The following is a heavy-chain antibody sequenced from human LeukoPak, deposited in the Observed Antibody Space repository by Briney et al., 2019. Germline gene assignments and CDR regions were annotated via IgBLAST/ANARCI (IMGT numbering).Heavy chain of an antibody. J-gene: IGHJ4*02. D-gene: IGHD5-18*01. CDR1: GFTFSSYE. Sequence: GGSLRLSCAASGFTFSSYEMNWVRQAPGKGLEWVSYISSSGSTIYYADSVKGRFTISRDNAKNSLYLQMNSLRAEDTAVYYCAKTAAMAPRLFDYWGQGTLVTVSS. CDR2: ISSSGSTI. CDR3: AKTAAMAPRLFDY. V-gene: IGHV3-48*03.